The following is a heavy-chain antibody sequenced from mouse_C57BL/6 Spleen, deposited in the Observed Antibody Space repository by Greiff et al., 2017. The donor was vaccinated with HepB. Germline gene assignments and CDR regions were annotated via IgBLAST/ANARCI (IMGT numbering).Heavy chain of an antibody. D-gene: IGHD4-1*01. V-gene: IGHV1-22*01. Sequence: VQLQQSGPELVKPGASVKMSCKASGYTFTDYNMHWVKQSHGKSLEWIGYINPNNGGTSYNQKFKGKATLTVNKSSSTAYMELRSLTSEDSAVYYCAREATTGRDYFDYWGQGTTLTVSS. CDR3: AREATTGRDYFDY. CDR2: INPNNGGT. J-gene: IGHJ2*01. CDR1: GYTFTDYN.